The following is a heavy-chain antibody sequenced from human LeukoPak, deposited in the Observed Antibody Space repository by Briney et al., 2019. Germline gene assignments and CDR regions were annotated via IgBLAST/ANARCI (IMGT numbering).Heavy chain of an antibody. D-gene: IGHD2-2*01. V-gene: IGHV1-46*01. J-gene: IGHJ4*02. Sequence: ASVKVSCKASGYTFTSYYMHWVRQAPGQGLEWMGIINPSGGSTSYAQKIQGRVTLTTDTSTNTAYMELRSLRFDDTAVYYCARGYSSSSSDYWGQGTLVTVSS. CDR3: ARGYSSSSSDY. CDR2: INPSGGST. CDR1: GYTFTSYY.